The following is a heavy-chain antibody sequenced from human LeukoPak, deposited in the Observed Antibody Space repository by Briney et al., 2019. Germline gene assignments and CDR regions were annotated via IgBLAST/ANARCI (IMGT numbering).Heavy chain of an antibody. J-gene: IGHJ4*02. D-gene: IGHD6-13*01. CDR2: IYYSGGT. V-gene: IGHV4-4*08. CDR1: GGSISSYY. Sequence: PPETLSLTCTVSGGSISSYYWSWIRQPPGKGLEWIGYIYYSGGTNYNPSLKSRVTISVDTSKNQFSLKLSSVTAADTAVYYCARDKDSSSWYWGYYFDYWGQGTLVTVSS. CDR3: ARDKDSSSWYWGYYFDY.